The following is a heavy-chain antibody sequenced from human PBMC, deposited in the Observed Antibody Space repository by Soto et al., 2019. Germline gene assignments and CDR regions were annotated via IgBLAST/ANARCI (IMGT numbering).Heavy chain of an antibody. CDR1: GGSISSYY. Sequence: SETLSLTCTVSGGSISSYYWSWIRQPPGRGLEWIGYIYYSGSTNYNPSLKSRVTISVDTSKNQFSLKLSSVTAADTAVYYCARDLLGTAEGYYGMDVWGQGTTVTVSS. CDR2: IYYSGST. D-gene: IGHD1-1*01. CDR3: ARDLLGTAEGYYGMDV. J-gene: IGHJ6*02. V-gene: IGHV4-59*01.